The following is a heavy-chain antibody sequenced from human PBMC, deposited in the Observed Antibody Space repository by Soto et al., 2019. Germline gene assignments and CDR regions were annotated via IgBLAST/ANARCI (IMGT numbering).Heavy chain of an antibody. D-gene: IGHD3-10*01. CDR1: GITVSSYY. J-gene: IGHJ6*02. CDR3: ARGDRGGSGSPASYYFSGLDV. CDR2: SANGDIT. V-gene: IGHV3-53*01. Sequence: EVQLVESGGGLIQPGGSLRLSCAVSGITVSSYYMSWVRQAAGKGLEWVSSVSANGDITYYADSVKGRFTISRDNSNNTLLLQMNSLRAEDTALYYCARGDRGGSGSPASYYFSGLDVWGQGTTVIVSS.